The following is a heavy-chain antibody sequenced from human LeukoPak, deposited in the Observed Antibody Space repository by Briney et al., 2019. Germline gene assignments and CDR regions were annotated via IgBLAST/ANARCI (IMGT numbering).Heavy chain of an antibody. D-gene: IGHD6-13*01. J-gene: IGHJ4*02. CDR2: ISWNSGSI. CDR3: AKEYNSRWYWDYFDY. CDR1: GFTFGEYA. V-gene: IGHV3-9*01. Sequence: GGSLRLSCAASGFTFGEYAMHWVRQVPGKGLESVSGISWNSGSIGHADSVKGRFTISRDNGKNSLYLQMNNLRAEDTALYYCAKEYNSRWYWDYFDYWGQGTLVTVSS.